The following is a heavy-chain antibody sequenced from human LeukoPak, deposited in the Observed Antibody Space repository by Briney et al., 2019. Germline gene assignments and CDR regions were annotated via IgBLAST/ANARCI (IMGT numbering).Heavy chain of an antibody. V-gene: IGHV4-30-4*02. CDR1: GGSISSGDYY. CDR2: IYYSGIT. D-gene: IGHD2-15*01. CDR3: AREPPVYCSGGSCYSVGFDY. J-gene: IGHJ4*02. Sequence: SETLSLTCTVSGGSISSGDYYWSWIRQPPGKDLEWIGYIYYSGITYYNLSPRSRFTISVDMSKNQFSLKLSSVTAADTAVYYCAREPPVYCSGGSCYSVGFDYWGQGTLVTVSS.